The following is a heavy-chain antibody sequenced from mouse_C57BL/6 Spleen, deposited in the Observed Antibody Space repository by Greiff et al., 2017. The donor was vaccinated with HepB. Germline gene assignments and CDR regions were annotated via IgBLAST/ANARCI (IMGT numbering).Heavy chain of an antibody. J-gene: IGHJ4*01. CDR3: TTPSSYRDYAMDY. Sequence: VQLQQSGAELVRPGASVKLSCTASGFNIKDYYMHWVKQRPEQGLEWIGRIDPEDGDTEYAPKFQGKATMTADTSSNTAYLQLSSLTSEDTAFYYCTTPSSYRDYAMDYWGQGTSVTVSS. CDR1: GFNIKDYY. CDR2: IDPEDGDT. D-gene: IGHD1-1*01. V-gene: IGHV14-1*01.